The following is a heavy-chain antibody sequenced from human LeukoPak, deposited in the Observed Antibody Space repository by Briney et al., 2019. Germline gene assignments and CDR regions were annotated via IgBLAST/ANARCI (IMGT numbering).Heavy chain of an antibody. D-gene: IGHD3-22*01. CDR1: GGSISSYY. V-gene: IGHV4-59*12. CDR2: IYYSGST. J-gene: IGHJ4*02. Sequence: SETLSLTCTVSGGSISSYYWSWIRQPPGKGLEWIGYIYYSGSTNYNPSLKSRVTISVDTSKNQFSLKLSSVTAADTAVYYCARDPAYYDSSGYHYFDYWGQGTLVTVSS. CDR3: ARDPAYYDSSGYHYFDY.